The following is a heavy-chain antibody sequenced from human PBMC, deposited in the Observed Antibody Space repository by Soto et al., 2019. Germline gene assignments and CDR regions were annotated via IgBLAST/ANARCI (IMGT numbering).Heavy chain of an antibody. CDR2: IGTAGDT. CDR1: GFTFSSYD. J-gene: IGHJ6*02. CDR3: ARDGWSVSIIRDGMDV. V-gene: IGHV3-13*01. Sequence: GGSLRLSCAASGFTFSSYDMHWVRQATGKGLEWVSAIGTAGDTYYPGSVKGRFTISRENAKNSLYLQMNSLRAEDTAVYYCARDGWSVSIIRDGMDVWGQGTTVTVSS. D-gene: IGHD6-6*01.